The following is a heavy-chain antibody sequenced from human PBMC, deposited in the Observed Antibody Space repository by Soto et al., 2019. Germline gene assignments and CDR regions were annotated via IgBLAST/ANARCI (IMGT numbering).Heavy chain of an antibody. CDR1: GDSITSSNKY. CDR2: TYYRGSA. CDR3: ARRSYDNSGYYYADY. V-gene: IGHV4-39*01. J-gene: IGHJ4*02. D-gene: IGHD3-22*01. Sequence: QLHLQESGPGLVKPSETLSLTCTVSGDSITSSNKYWGWARQPPGKGLEWIGSTYYRGSAYYSPSLKSRVTISIDSSENQLSLKLSSVTAADTAVYYCARRSYDNSGYYYADYWGQGTLVTVSS.